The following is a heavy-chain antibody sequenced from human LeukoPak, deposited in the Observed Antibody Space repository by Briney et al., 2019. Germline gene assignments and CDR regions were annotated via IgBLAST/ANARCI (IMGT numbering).Heavy chain of an antibody. CDR2: IYSGGST. CDR3: ARSGRYYYESSGYYDY. Sequence: GGSLRLSCAASGFIVSSSYMSWVRQAPGKGLEWVSVIYSGGSTYYADSVKGRFTISRDNSKNTLYLQMNSLRAEDTAVYYCARSGRYYYESSGYYDYWGQGTLVTVSS. D-gene: IGHD3-22*01. V-gene: IGHV3-66*01. CDR1: GFIVSSSY. J-gene: IGHJ4*02.